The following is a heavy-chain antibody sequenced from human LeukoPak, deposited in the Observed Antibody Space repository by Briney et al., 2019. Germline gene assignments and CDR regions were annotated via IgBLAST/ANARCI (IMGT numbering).Heavy chain of an antibody. V-gene: IGHV1-69*04. CDR1: GATFSSYA. Sequence: ASVKVSCKASGATFSSYAISWVRQAHGQGLEWMGRIIPILGIANYAQKFQGRVTITADKSTSTAYMELSSLRSEDTAVYYCARVSRDNDYWGQGTLVTVSS. D-gene: IGHD3-10*01. CDR3: ARVSRDNDY. J-gene: IGHJ4*02. CDR2: IIPILGIA.